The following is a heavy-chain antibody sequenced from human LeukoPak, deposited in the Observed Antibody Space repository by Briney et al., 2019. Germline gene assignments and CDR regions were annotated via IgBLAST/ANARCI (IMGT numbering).Heavy chain of an antibody. J-gene: IGHJ4*02. D-gene: IGHD1-26*01. CDR3: ARGLGGPSYFDY. Sequence: ASVKVSCKASGGTFSSYAISWVRQAPGQGLEWMGGITPIFGTANYAQKFQGRVTITTDESTSTAHMELSSLRSEDTAVYYCARGLGGPSYFDYWGQGTLVTVSS. CDR2: ITPIFGTA. V-gene: IGHV1-69*05. CDR1: GGTFSSYA.